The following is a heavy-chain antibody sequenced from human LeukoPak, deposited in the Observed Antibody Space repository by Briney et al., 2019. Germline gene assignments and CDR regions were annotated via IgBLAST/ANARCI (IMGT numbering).Heavy chain of an antibody. CDR3: ARDLGAINWFDP. Sequence: SETLSLTCTVSGGSISSSSYYWGWIRQPPGKGLEWIGSIYHSGSTYYNPSLKSRVTISVDTSKNQFSLKLSSVTAADTAVYYCARDLGAINWFDPWGQGTLVTVSS. J-gene: IGHJ5*02. D-gene: IGHD3-16*01. CDR2: IYHSGST. V-gene: IGHV4-39*07. CDR1: GGSISSSSYY.